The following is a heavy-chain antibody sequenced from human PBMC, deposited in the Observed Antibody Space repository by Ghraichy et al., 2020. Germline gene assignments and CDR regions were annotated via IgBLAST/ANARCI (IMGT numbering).Heavy chain of an antibody. J-gene: IGHJ4*02. CDR2: INHSGST. Sequence: LSLTCAVYGGSFSGYYWSWIRQPPGKGLEWIGEINHSGSTNYNPSLKSRVTISVDTSKNQFSLKLSSVTAADTAVYYCARRIAAAGTGYLDFEGWGQGTLVTVSS. CDR1: GGSFSGYY. CDR3: ARRIAAAGTGYLDFEG. V-gene: IGHV4-34*01. D-gene: IGHD6-13*01.